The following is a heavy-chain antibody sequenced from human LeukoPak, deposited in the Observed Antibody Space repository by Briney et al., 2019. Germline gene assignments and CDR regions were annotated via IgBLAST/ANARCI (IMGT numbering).Heavy chain of an antibody. CDR1: GGSISCYY. CDR2: FFYSGSA. V-gene: IGHV4-59*12. CDR3: AGGGWSLDY. J-gene: IGHJ4*02. D-gene: IGHD2-15*01. Sequence: PSETLFLTCRVPGGSISCYYWSWIRRPRGKGLEWIGSFFYSGSAHYNPSLKSRVTISVDKSNSLFSLKLSSVSAADPAVYYWAGGGWSLDYWGQGKRATVTA.